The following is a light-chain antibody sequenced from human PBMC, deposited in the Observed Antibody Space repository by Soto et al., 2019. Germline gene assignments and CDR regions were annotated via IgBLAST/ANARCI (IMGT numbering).Light chain of an antibody. CDR3: SSYTSSNTYV. V-gene: IGLV2-14*01. Sequence: QSALTRPASVSGSPGQSITISCTGTSSDVSGYNYVSWYQQHPGKAPKLMIYEVSNRPSGVSNRFSGSKSGNTASLTISGLQAEDEADYYCSSYTSSNTYVFGTGTKVTVL. J-gene: IGLJ1*01. CDR1: SSDVSGYNY. CDR2: EVS.